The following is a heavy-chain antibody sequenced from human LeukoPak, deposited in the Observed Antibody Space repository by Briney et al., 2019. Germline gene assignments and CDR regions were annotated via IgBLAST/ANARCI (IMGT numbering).Heavy chain of an antibody. J-gene: IGHJ5*02. CDR1: GFAYSSYW. V-gene: IGHV3-74*01. CDR3: ARSVYNYYANWFDP. CDR2: INSDGSST. D-gene: IGHD5-24*01. Sequence: PGGSLRLSCAASGFAYSSYWMHWVRQAPGKGLVWVSRINSDGSSTTYADSVQDRFTISRDNAKNMLYLQMNSLRADDTAVYYCARSVYNYYANWFDPWGQGTLVTVSS.